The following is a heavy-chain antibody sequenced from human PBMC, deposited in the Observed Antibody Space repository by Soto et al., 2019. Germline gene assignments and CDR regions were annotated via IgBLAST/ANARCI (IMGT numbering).Heavy chain of an antibody. Sequence: QVQLVESGGGVVQPGRSLRLSCAASGFTFSRHTMHWVRQAPGKGLEWVAAISDDGSNTYYADSVKGRFTISRDNSKITPYLQMNSLSSADAAGHHCAREVSYDCWSGFNTHPYYFDAWGQGTLFTVSS. CDR3: AREVSYDCWSGFNTHPYYFDA. D-gene: IGHD3-3*01. CDR2: ISDDGSNT. CDR1: GFTFSRHT. J-gene: IGHJ4*02. V-gene: IGHV3-30-3*01.